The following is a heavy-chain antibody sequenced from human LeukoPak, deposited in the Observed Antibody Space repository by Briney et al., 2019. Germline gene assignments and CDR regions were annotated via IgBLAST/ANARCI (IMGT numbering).Heavy chain of an antibody. Sequence: ASVKVSCKASGYTFTSYGISWVRQAPGQGLEWMGWISVFNDNTNYAQKLQGRVTMTTDTSTSTAYMELRSLRSDDTAVYYCARGRRILGGPENAGDFFDFWGRGSLVTVSS. CDR2: ISVFNDNT. J-gene: IGHJ4*01. D-gene: IGHD3-16*01. CDR3: ARGRRILGGPENAGDFFDF. CDR1: GYTFTSYG. V-gene: IGHV1-18*01.